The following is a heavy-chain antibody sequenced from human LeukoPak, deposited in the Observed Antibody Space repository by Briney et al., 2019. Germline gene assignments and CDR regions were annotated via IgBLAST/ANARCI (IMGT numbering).Heavy chain of an antibody. Sequence: ASVKVSCKTSGYTFSNYGISWVRQAPGQGLEWMGWITAYNGNRLYAQRFQGRITLTTDTSTSTSYMELRSLEYDDTAIYYCARDNDKVVDHWGQGTLVTVPS. CDR3: ARDNDKVVDH. CDR1: GYTFSNYG. CDR2: ITAYNGNR. V-gene: IGHV1-18*01. D-gene: IGHD1-1*01. J-gene: IGHJ4*01.